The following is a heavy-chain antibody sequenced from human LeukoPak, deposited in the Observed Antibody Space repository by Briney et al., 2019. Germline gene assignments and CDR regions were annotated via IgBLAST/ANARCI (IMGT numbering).Heavy chain of an antibody. CDR3: ARKCLSSSSWYYYYYYYMDV. CDR1: GGTFGSYA. Sequence: ASVKVSCKASGGTFGSYAISWVRQAPGQGLEWMGGIIPIFGTANYAQKFQGRVTITADESTSTAYMELSSLRSEDTAVYYCARKCLSSSSWYYYYYYYMDVWGKGTTVTVSS. V-gene: IGHV1-69*01. CDR2: IIPIFGTA. D-gene: IGHD6-13*01. J-gene: IGHJ6*03.